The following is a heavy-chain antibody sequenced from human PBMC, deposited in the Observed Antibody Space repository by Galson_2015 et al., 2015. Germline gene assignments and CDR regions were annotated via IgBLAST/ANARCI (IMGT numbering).Heavy chain of an antibody. D-gene: IGHD4-17*01. J-gene: IGHJ4*02. Sequence: ETLSLTCAVYGGSFSGYYWNWIRQPPGKGLEWIGEINHSGSSNYNPSLKSRVTISVDTSNNQFSLKLNSVTAADTAVYYCARWEVTTVTKYHYWGQGTPVTVSS. CDR1: GGSFSGYY. V-gene: IGHV4-34*01. CDR3: ARWEVTTVTKYHY. CDR2: INHSGSS.